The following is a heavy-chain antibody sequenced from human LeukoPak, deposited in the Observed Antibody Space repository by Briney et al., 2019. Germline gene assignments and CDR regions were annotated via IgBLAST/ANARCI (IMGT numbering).Heavy chain of an antibody. D-gene: IGHD3-3*01. J-gene: IGHJ4*02. CDR3: AKGTYYDFWSGYYSSYNYFDY. CDR1: GFTFSSYA. V-gene: IGHV3-23*01. Sequence: PGGSLRLSCAASGFTFSSYAMSWVRQAPGKGLQWVSGIGGSGGSTYYADSVKGRFTISRDNSKNTLSLQMNSLRAEDTAVYFCAKGTYYDFWSGYYSSYNYFDYWGQGTLVTVSS. CDR2: IGGSGGST.